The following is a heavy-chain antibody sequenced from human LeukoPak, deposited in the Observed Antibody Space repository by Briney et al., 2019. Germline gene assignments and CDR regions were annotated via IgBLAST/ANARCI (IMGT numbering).Heavy chain of an antibody. D-gene: IGHD4-17*01. CDR2: INPNSGGT. J-gene: IGHJ4*02. Sequence: ASVKVSCKASGYTFTGYYMHWVRQAPGQGLEWMGWINPNSGGTNYAQKFQGRVTMTRDTSISTAYMELSRLRSDDTAVYYCARGRLPTVTTSGALVRSYYFDYWGQGTLVTVSS. V-gene: IGHV1-2*02. CDR1: GYTFTGYY. CDR3: ARGRLPTVTTSGALVRSYYFDY.